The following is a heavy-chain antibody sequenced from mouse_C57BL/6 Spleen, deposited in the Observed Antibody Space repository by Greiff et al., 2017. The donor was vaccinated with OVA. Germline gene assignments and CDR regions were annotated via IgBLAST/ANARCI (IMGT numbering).Heavy chain of an antibody. J-gene: IGHJ1*03. D-gene: IGHD1-1*01. CDR1: GYTFTDYE. CDR3: TRRNCSRRRYFDV. V-gene: IGHV1-15*01. CDR2: IDPETGGT. Sequence: QVQLQQSGAELVRPGASVTLSCKASGYTFTDYEMHWVKQTPVHGLEWIGAIDPETGGTAYNQKFKGKAILTADKSSSTAYMELRSLTSEDSAVYYCTRRNCSRRRYFDVWGTGTTVTVSS.